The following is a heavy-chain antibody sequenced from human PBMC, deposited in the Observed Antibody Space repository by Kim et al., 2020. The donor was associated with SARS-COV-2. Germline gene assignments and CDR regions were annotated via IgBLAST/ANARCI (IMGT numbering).Heavy chain of an antibody. CDR3: VTKRADRSGFIDY. V-gene: IGHV4-59*01. D-gene: IGHD3-22*01. J-gene: IGHJ4*02. CDR2: THFTGKT. Sequence: SETLSLTCTVSGDSKDDYYWSWVRQPPGKGLEWIGYTHFTGKTNYHPSLMSRVTISTDTSKTQFSLQLTSVTAAYTAVYYCVTKRADRSGFIDYWGQGTLVTVSS. CDR1: GDSKDDYY.